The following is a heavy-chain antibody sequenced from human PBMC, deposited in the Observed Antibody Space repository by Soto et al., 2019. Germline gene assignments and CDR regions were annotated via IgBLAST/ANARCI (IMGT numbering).Heavy chain of an antibody. Sequence: GDSLKISCKGSGYSFTSYWIGWVRQMPGKGLEWMGIIYPGDSDTRYSPSLQGQVTISADKSISTAYLQWSSLKASDTAMYYCARRTIFGVVTPYYYGMDVWGQGTTVTVSS. CDR2: IYPGDSDT. J-gene: IGHJ6*02. CDR3: ARRTIFGVVTPYYYGMDV. V-gene: IGHV5-51*01. CDR1: GYSFTSYW. D-gene: IGHD3-3*01.